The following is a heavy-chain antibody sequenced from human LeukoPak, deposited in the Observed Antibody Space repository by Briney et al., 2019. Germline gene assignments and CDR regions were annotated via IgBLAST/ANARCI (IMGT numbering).Heavy chain of an antibody. D-gene: IGHD3-10*01. J-gene: IGHJ4*02. Sequence: ASVKVSCKVSGYTLTESSMHWVRQAPGKGLEWMGGFDPEDGETIYAQKFQGRVTMTEDTSTDTAYMEPSSLRSEDTAVYYCASHKGYGSVLFDYWGQGTLVTVSS. V-gene: IGHV1-24*01. CDR2: FDPEDGET. CDR3: ASHKGYGSVLFDY. CDR1: GYTLTESS.